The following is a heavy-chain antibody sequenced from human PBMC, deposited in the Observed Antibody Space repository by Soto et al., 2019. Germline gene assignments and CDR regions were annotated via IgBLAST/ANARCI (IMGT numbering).Heavy chain of an antibody. D-gene: IGHD2-21*02. Sequence: SDTLSLTCTVTGGSISSSSYYWGWIRQPPGQGLEWIGSIYYSGSTYYNPSLKSRVTISVDTSKNQFSLKLSSVTAADTAVYYCATKDMGSDYYYYYGMDVWGQGTTVT. CDR1: GGSISSSSYY. CDR3: ATKDMGSDYYYYYGMDV. CDR2: IYYSGST. J-gene: IGHJ6*02. V-gene: IGHV4-39*01.